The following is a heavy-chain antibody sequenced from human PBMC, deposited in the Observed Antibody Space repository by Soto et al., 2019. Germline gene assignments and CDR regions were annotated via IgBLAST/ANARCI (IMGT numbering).Heavy chain of an antibody. Sequence: QVQLVESGGGVVQPGRSLRLSCAASGFRFSNYGMHWVRQAPGKGLEWLAVIVADGTGLHYADSVRGRFTISRDNSKNTLYLQLNSLGADATAIYFCARDDDLPDNGLDPWGQGTLVTVSS. CDR2: IVADGTGL. J-gene: IGHJ5*02. CDR3: ARDDDLPDNGLDP. CDR1: GFRFSNYG. V-gene: IGHV3-33*01. D-gene: IGHD1-1*01.